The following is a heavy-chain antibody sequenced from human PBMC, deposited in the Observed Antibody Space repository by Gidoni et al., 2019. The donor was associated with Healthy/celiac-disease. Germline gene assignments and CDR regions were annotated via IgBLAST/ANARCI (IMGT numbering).Heavy chain of an antibody. CDR2: IWYDGSNK. Sequence: QVQLVEYGGGVVQPGRFLRLSCAASGFTFSSYGMHWVRQAPGKGLDGVAVIWYDGSNKYYADSVKGRFTISRDNSNNTLYLQMNSLRAEDTAVYYCARDKEQQLVQGGYFDYWGQGTLVTVSS. CDR1: GFTFSSYG. V-gene: IGHV3-33*01. D-gene: IGHD6-13*01. J-gene: IGHJ4*02. CDR3: ARDKEQQLVQGGYFDY.